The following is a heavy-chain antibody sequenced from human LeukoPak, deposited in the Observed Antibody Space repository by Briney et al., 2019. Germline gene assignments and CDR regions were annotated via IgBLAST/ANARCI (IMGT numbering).Heavy chain of an antibody. D-gene: IGHD3-9*01. J-gene: IGHJ4*02. V-gene: IGHV3-21*01. CDR3: ARNTPDIFLKG. Sequence: GGSLRLSCAASAFTFSSHSMNWVRQAPGKGLEWVSSITSTSSYIYYADSVKGRFTISRDNAKNSLYLQMNTLRAEDTAVYYCARNTPDIFLKGWGQGTLVTVSS. CDR1: AFTFSSHS. CDR2: ITSTSSYI.